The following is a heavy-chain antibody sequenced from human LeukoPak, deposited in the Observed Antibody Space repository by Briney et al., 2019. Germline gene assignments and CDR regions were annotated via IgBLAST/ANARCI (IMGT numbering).Heavy chain of an antibody. CDR1: GFTFSDYH. D-gene: IGHD5-12*01. J-gene: IGHJ4*02. CDR3: ASSKWLRLPSEV. V-gene: IGHV3-11*04. Sequence: GGSLRLSCAASGFTFSDYHMNWIRQAPGKGLEWLSYLSPGGGTIYFADSVRGRFTISRDNSKNTLYLQMNSLRAEDTAVYYCASSKWLRLPSEVWGQGTLVTVSS. CDR2: LSPGGGTI.